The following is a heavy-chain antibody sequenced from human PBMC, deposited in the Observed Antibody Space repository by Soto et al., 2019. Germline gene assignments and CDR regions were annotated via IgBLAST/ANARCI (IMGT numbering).Heavy chain of an antibody. CDR2: VTASGGGT. V-gene: IGHV3-23*01. CDR1: GFIFNNYS. J-gene: IGHJ4*02. Sequence: GCLRLSCAASGFIFNNYSMTWVLHAPGKGLEWVSTVTASGGGTFYANSVKGRFTTSRDNSRNTLHLQMSSLRVEDTALYYCAKALVPALTAKFGYWGQGTLVTVSS. CDR3: AKALVPALTAKFGY. D-gene: IGHD5-18*01.